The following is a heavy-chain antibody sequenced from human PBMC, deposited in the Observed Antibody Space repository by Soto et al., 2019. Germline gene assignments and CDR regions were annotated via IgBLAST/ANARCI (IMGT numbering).Heavy chain of an antibody. J-gene: IGHJ4*02. V-gene: IGHV2-5*02. Sequence: QITLKESGPTLVKPTQTLTLTCTFSGFSLSTSGVGVSWIRQPPGKALEWLALIYWDDDKRYSPSLKSRLTITKDTSKNQVVLTMTNMVPVDTATYYCALHIIGYSGYDPLDYWGQGTQVTVSS. D-gene: IGHD5-12*01. CDR3: ALHIIGYSGYDPLDY. CDR1: GFSLSTSGVG. CDR2: IYWDDDK.